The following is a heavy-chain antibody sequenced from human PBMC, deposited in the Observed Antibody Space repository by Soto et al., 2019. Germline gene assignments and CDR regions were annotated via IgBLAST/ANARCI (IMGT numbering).Heavy chain of an antibody. CDR1: GFIFSNYG. D-gene: IGHD3-22*01. V-gene: IGHV3-33*06. Sequence: PGGSLRLSCAASGFIFSNYGMHWVRQAPGKGLEWVALIYYDGSYENYADSVKGRFTISRDNSKSTLWLQMSSLRVEDTAVYYSAKSWGAGSDSNNDHSSGLLMGPSWGEGPLVTVSS. CDR2: IYYDGSYE. J-gene: IGHJ4*02. CDR3: AKSWGAGSDSNNDHSSGLLMGPS.